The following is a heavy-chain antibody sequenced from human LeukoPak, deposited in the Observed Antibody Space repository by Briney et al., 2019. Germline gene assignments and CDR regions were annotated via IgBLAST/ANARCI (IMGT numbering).Heavy chain of an antibody. D-gene: IGHD5/OR15-5a*01. CDR1: GYTFTSYY. CDR3: VRGVYGGDV. Sequence: ASVNVSCKASGYTFTSYYMHWVRQAPGQGLEWVGWIDPDTGGTNYAQKFQGRVTLTRDTSISTAYMELSRLRSDDTAVHFCVRGVYGGDVWGKGTSVTISS. J-gene: IGHJ6*04. V-gene: IGHV1-2*02. CDR2: IDPDTGGT.